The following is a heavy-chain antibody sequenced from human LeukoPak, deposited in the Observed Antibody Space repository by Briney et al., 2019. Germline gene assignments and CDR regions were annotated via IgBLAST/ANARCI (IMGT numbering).Heavy chain of an antibody. CDR1: GFTFSSYW. Sequence: GGSLRLSCAASGFTFSSYWMSWVRQAPGKGLEWVSSISSSTSYIYYADSVKGRFTISRDNAKNSLYLQMNSLRAEDTAVYYCARDFWSGFDYWGQGTLVTVSS. J-gene: IGHJ4*02. CDR3: ARDFWSGFDY. V-gene: IGHV3-21*01. D-gene: IGHD3-3*01. CDR2: ISSSTSYI.